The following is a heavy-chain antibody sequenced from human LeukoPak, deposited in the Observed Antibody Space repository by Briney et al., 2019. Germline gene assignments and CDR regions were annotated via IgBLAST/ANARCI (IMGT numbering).Heavy chain of an antibody. D-gene: IGHD5-18*01. CDR2: IKTDTDGGTT. CDR1: GFTFSSAW. Sequence: GGSLRLSCAAYGFTFSSAWMSWVRQAPGKGLEWVGRIKTDTDGGTTDYAAPVKGRFTISRDDSTNTLYLQMNSLRAEDTAVYYCAREKDSYGWWGGLYWGQGTLVTVSS. CDR3: AREKDSYGWWGGLY. J-gene: IGHJ4*02. V-gene: IGHV3-15*01.